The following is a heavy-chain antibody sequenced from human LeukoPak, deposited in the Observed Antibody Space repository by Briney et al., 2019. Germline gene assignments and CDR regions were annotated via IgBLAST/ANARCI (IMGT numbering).Heavy chain of an antibody. J-gene: IGHJ4*02. D-gene: IGHD3-22*01. V-gene: IGHV4-59*01. CDR2: ICYSGRN. Sequence: SETLSLTCIVSGASTSSYYWSWIRQPPGGGLEWIAYICYSGRNDFNPSLKSRVTISIDTSNNRFSLRPSSVTAADTAVYYCARSDLYSGSYYGGLYFNYWGQGTPVSVSS. CDR3: ARSDLYSGSYYGGLYFNY. CDR1: GASTSSYY.